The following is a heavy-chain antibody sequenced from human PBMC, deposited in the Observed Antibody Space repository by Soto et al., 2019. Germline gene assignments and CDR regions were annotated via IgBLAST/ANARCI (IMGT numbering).Heavy chain of an antibody. CDR3: ARGVGSSPPRY. Sequence: QVQLQESGPGQVKPSETLSLKCTISGGSISVYYWSWIRQPPGQALEWLGYIYDSGSPYYNPSLRSRVIISADTSKNPLSLELTSATAADTAVYYGARGVGSSPPRYWGRGTLVTVSS. CDR2: IYDSGSP. J-gene: IGHJ4*02. V-gene: IGHV4-59*01. D-gene: IGHD1-26*01. CDR1: GGSISVYY.